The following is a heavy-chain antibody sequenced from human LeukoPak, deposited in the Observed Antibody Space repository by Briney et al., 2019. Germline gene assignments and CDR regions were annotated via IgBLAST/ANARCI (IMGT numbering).Heavy chain of an antibody. CDR1: GGTFSSYA. Sequence: ASVKVSCRASGGTFSSYAISWVRQAPGQGLEWVGIINPSGGTSYVQKLQGRITMTRDTSTSTLYMELSSLRSEDTAVYYCAREGVAGTGLDYWGQGTLVTVSS. CDR3: AREGVAGTGLDY. J-gene: IGHJ4*02. CDR2: INPSGGT. D-gene: IGHD6-13*01. V-gene: IGHV1-46*01.